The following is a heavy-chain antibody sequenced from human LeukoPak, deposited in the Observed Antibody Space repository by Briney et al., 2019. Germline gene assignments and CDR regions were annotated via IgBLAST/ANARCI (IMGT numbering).Heavy chain of an antibody. CDR3: ARDNYDFWSGPVNWFDP. V-gene: IGHV3-30*04. Sequence: PGGSLRLSCAASGFTFSSYAMHWVRQAPGKGLEWVAVISYDGSNKYYADSVKGRFTISRDNAKNSLYLQMNSLRAEDTAVYYCARDNYDFWSGPVNWFDPWGQGTLVTVSS. CDR2: ISYDGSNK. CDR1: GFTFSSYA. D-gene: IGHD3-3*01. J-gene: IGHJ5*02.